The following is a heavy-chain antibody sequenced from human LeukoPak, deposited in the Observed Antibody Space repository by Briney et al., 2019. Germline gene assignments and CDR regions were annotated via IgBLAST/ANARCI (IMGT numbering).Heavy chain of an antibody. J-gene: IGHJ4*02. CDR1: GGSISTHY. D-gene: IGHD6-19*01. CDR3: ARGRYSGGWYDY. V-gene: IGHV4-59*11. CDR2: IYYTGST. Sequence: SETLSLTCTVSGGSISTHYWSWIRQPPGKGLEYIAYIYYTGSTDYNPSLKSRVSISVDTSKNQFSLELNSVTAADTAVYYCARGRYSGGWYDYWGQGTLVTVSS.